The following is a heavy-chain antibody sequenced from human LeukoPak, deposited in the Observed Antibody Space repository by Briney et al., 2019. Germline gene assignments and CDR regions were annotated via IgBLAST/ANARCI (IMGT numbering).Heavy chain of an antibody. J-gene: IGHJ4*02. V-gene: IGHV3-7*01. Sequence: GGSLRLSCAASGLIFSNYFMSWVRQAPGKGLEWVASIKHDGSEKYYVDSVRGRFTISRDNTMNSLYLQMSSLRAEDTAVYYCATDRGWRTSGYYLYYFEYWGQGTLVTYSS. CDR1: GLIFSNYF. D-gene: IGHD3-3*01. CDR2: IKHDGSEK. CDR3: ATDRGWRTSGYYLYYFEY.